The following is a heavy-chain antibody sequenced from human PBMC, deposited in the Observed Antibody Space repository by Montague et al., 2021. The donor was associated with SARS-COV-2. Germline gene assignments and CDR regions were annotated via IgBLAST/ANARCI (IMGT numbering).Heavy chain of an antibody. D-gene: IGHD2/OR15-2a*01. Sequence: SETLSLTCDVYGVSFSNYYWSWIRQPPGKGLELIGEINHSGSINYNPSLKSRVTISGDTSKNQFSLKLSSVTAADTAVYYCARFYHVGTYPRVGRADSYAMDVWGQGTTVTVSS. CDR3: ARFYHVGTYPRVGRADSYAMDV. V-gene: IGHV4-34*01. CDR1: GVSFSNYY. CDR2: INHSGSI. J-gene: IGHJ6*02.